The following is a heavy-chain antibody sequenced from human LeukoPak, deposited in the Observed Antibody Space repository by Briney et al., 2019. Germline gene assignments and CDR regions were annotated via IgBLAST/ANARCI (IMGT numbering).Heavy chain of an antibody. CDR3: ARDPTSPLQYDY. Sequence: GGSLRLSCAASGFTFSSYAMSWVRQAPGKGLEWVSAISGSGGSTYYADSVKGRFTISRDDAKNLLYLQMNSLRAEDTAVYYCARDPTSPLQYDYWGQGTLVTVSS. J-gene: IGHJ4*02. V-gene: IGHV3-23*01. CDR2: ISGSGGST. D-gene: IGHD4-11*01. CDR1: GFTFSSYA.